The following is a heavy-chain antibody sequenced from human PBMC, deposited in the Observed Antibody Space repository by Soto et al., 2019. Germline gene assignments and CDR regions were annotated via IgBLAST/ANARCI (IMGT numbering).Heavy chain of an antibody. D-gene: IGHD4-17*01. Sequence: PSETLSLTCTVSGDSISNYYWSWIRQPPGKGLEWIGYIYHSGSTKYNPSLKSRVTISVAPSKNQFSLRLSSATAADSAVFYCARSGDYTNYYYYYMDVWGKGTTVTVSS. CDR2: IYHSGST. J-gene: IGHJ6*03. CDR3: ARSGDYTNYYYYYMDV. V-gene: IGHV4-59*08. CDR1: GDSISNYY.